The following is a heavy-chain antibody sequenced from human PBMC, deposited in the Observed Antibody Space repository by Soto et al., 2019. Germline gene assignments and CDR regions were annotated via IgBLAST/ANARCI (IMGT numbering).Heavy chain of an antibody. V-gene: IGHV3-30*18. CDR1: GFTFSSYG. J-gene: IGHJ6*02. D-gene: IGHD6-19*01. Sequence: GGSLRLSCAASGFTFSSYGMHWVRQAPGKGLEWVAVISYDGSNKYYADSVKGRFTISRDNSKNTLYLQMNSLRAEDTAVYYCAKGDSSGWYYYYGMDVWGQGTTVTVSS. CDR2: ISYDGSNK. CDR3: AKGDSSGWYYYYGMDV.